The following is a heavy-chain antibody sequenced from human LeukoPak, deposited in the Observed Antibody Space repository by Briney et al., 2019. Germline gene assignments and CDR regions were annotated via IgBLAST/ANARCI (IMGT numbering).Heavy chain of an antibody. CDR2: INHSGST. D-gene: IGHD2-21*02. CDR1: GGSFSPYY. CDR3: ARGGFYCGGDCYVDY. Sequence: SETLSLTCAVYGGSFSPYYWSWIRQPPGKGLEWIGEINHSGSTNYNPSLKSRVTISVDTSKNQFSLRLSSVTAADTAVYYCARGGFYCGGDCYVDYCGQGTLVTVSS. J-gene: IGHJ4*02. V-gene: IGHV4-34*01.